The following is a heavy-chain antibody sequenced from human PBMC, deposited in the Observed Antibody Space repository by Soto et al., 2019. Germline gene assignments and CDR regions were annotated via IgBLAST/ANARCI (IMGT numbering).Heavy chain of an antibody. V-gene: IGHV3-30-3*01. CDR3: ARDRSGSHEIDDSLDI. CDR1: RFSFSTYA. Sequence: QVQLVESGGGVVQPGRSLRLSCAASRFSFSTYAIHWVRQAPGKGLEWVAGISYDGGNESYTDSVKGRFTISRDNSKSTWYLKMKSLGPDDTAVYYRARDRSGSHEIDDSLDIWGRGTMVTVSS. CDR2: ISYDGGNE. D-gene: IGHD1-26*01. J-gene: IGHJ3*02.